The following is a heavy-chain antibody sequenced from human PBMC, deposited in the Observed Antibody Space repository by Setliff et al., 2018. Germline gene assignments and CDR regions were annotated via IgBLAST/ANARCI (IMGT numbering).Heavy chain of an antibody. CDR1: GYTFTNYA. D-gene: IGHD5-12*01. Sequence: GASVKVSCKASGYTFTNYAMSWMRQAPGQGLEWMGWINTNTGNPSYAQGFTGRFVFSLDTSVSTAYLQISSLKSEDSAVYYCARASRFGTIRYRGDYYMDVWGKGTTVTV. J-gene: IGHJ6*03. V-gene: IGHV7-4-1*02. CDR3: ARASRFGTIRYRGDYYMDV. CDR2: INTNTGNP.